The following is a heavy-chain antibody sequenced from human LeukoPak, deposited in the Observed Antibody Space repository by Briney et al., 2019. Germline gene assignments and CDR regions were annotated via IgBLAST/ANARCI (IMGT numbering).Heavy chain of an antibody. CDR3: ARTPERRELST. D-gene: IGHD1-26*01. V-gene: IGHV3-66*01. J-gene: IGHJ4*02. CDR1: GFTVSSNY. Sequence: AGGSLRLSCAASGFTVSSNYMSWVRQAPGKGLEWVSVIYSGGSTYYADSVKGRFTISRDNSKNTLYLQMNSLRAEDTAVYYCARTPERRELSTWGQGTLVTVSS. CDR2: IYSGGST.